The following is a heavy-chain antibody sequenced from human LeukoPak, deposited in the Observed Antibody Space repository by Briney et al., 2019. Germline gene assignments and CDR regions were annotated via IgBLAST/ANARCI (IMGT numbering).Heavy chain of an antibody. J-gene: IGHJ4*01. Sequence: PGGSLRLSCAASGFTFSSYAMSWVRQAPGKGLEWVSGINGRGDSTVYADSVKGRFTISRDNSKNTLYLQMNSLRAEDTAVNYXXXXQXXXXXXXXXXTFDYWGLETLVTVFS. CDR3: XXXQXXXXXXXXXXTFDY. CDR1: GFTFSSYA. CDR2: INGRGDST. V-gene: IGHV3-23*01.